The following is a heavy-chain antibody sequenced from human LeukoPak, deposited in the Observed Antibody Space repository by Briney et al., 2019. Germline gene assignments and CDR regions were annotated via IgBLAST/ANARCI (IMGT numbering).Heavy chain of an antibody. Sequence: SETLSLTCTVSGGSISSSSYYWGWIRQPPGKGLEWIESIYYSGSTYYNPSLKSRVTISVDTSKNQFSLKLSSVTAADTAVYYCARQVIFGVVVLTYYFDYWGQGTLVTVSS. V-gene: IGHV4-39*01. CDR2: IYYSGST. D-gene: IGHD3-3*01. CDR1: GGSISSSSYY. J-gene: IGHJ4*02. CDR3: ARQVIFGVVVLTYYFDY.